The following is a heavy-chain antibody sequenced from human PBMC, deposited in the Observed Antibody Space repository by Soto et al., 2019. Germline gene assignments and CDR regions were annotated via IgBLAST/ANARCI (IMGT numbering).Heavy chain of an antibody. V-gene: IGHV3-49*03. CDR3: TRDPAPGIAVAGTHPYYYYYGMDV. J-gene: IGHJ6*02. CDR1: GFTFGDYA. Sequence: GGSLRLSCTASGFTFGDYAMSWFRQAPGKGLEWVGFIRSKAYGGTTEYAASVKGRFTISRDDSKSIAYLRMNSLKTEDTAVYYCTRDPAPGIAVAGTHPYYYYYGMDVWGQGTTVTVSS. D-gene: IGHD6-19*01. CDR2: IRSKAYGGTT.